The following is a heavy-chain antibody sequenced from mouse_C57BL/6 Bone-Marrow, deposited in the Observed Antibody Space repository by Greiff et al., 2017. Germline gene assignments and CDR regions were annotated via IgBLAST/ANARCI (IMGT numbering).Heavy chain of an antibody. V-gene: IGHV1-76*01. CDR1: GYTFTDYY. CDR3: ARRRAYLDY. J-gene: IGHJ2*01. D-gene: IGHD3-3*01. CDR2: IYPGSGNT. Sequence: QVQLQQPGAELVKPGASVKLSCKASGYTFTDYYINWVKQRPGQGLEWIARIYPGSGNTYYNEKFKGKATLTAEKSSSTAYMQLSSLTSEDSAVYFCARRRAYLDYWGQGTTLTVSS.